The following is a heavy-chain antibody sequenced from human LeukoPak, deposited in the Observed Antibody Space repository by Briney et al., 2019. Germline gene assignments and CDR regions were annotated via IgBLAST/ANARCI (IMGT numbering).Heavy chain of an antibody. CDR2: IYHSGST. Sequence: PSETLSLTCAVYGGSFSGYYWSWIRQPPGKGLEWIGYIYHSGSTYYNPSLKSRVTISVDRSKNQFSLKLSSVTAADTAVYYCARGMATIPFDYWGQGTLVTVSS. CDR3: ARGMATIPFDY. D-gene: IGHD5-12*01. V-gene: IGHV4-34*01. J-gene: IGHJ4*02. CDR1: GGSFSGYY.